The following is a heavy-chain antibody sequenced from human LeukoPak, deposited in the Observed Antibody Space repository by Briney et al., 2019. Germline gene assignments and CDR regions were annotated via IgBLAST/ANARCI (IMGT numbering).Heavy chain of an antibody. D-gene: IGHD3-10*01. CDR3: ARGLIIMVRGVMAGY. CDR1: GYTFTGYY. CDR2: INPNSGGT. J-gene: IGHJ4*02. V-gene: IGHV1-2*02. Sequence: ASVKVSCKASGYTFTGYYMHWVRQAPGQGLEWMGWINPNSGGTNYAQKFQGRVTMTRDTSISTAYMELSRLRSDDTAVYYCARGLIIMVRGVMAGYWGQGTLVTVSS.